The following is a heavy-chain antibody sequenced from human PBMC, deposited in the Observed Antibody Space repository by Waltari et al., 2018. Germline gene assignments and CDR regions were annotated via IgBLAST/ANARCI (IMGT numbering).Heavy chain of an antibody. D-gene: IGHD3-10*01. Sequence: EVQLVESGGGLVQPGGSLSLSCAASGFTFSSYSINWVRQAPGKGLEWVSYISSSSSTIYYTDSVKGRFTISRDNAKNSLYLQMNSLRAEDTAVYYCARDMTAGGAFDIWGQGTMVTVSS. V-gene: IGHV3-48*01. CDR3: ARDMTAGGAFDI. CDR1: GFTFSSYS. J-gene: IGHJ3*02. CDR2: ISSSSSTI.